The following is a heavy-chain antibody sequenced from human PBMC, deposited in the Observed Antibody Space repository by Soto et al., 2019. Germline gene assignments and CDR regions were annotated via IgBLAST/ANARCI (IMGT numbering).Heavy chain of an antibody. CDR2: IWYDGSNK. CDR1: GFTFSSYG. CDR3: ARDSGITGTRDAFDI. V-gene: IGHV3-33*01. D-gene: IGHD1-20*01. Sequence: GGSLRLSCAASGFTFSSYGMHWVRRAPGKGLEWVAVIWYDGSNKYYADSVKGRFTISRDNSKNTLYLQMNSLRAEDTAVYYCARDSGITGTRDAFDIWGQGTMVTVSS. J-gene: IGHJ3*02.